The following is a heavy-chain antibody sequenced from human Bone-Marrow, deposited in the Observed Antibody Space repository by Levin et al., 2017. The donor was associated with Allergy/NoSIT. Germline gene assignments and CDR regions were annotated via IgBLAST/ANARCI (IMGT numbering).Heavy chain of an antibody. CDR3: ARVSSSSTGFDY. D-gene: IGHD6-6*01. Sequence: GESLKISCAASGFTFDTYSMNWVRQAPGKGLEWVSSISHKGTFIYYADSLEGRFTISRDNAKNSLYLQMDTLRAEDTAVYYCARVSSSSTGFDYWGQGTLVTVSS. J-gene: IGHJ4*02. CDR2: ISHKGTFI. CDR1: GFTFDTYS. V-gene: IGHV3-21*01.